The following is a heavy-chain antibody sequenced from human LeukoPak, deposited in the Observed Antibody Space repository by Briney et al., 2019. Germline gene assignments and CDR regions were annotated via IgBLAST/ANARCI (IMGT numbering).Heavy chain of an antibody. D-gene: IGHD2-15*01. CDR1: GYTFTGYY. Sequence: ASVKVSCKASGYTFTGYYMHWVRQAPGQGLEWMGWINPNSGGTNYAQKFQGRVTMTRVTSISTAYMELINLKSDDTAVYYCTRSSWDCSSGSCYSNMNFDFWGQGTLVTVSS. CDR3: TRSSWDCSSGSCYSNMNFDF. V-gene: IGHV1-2*02. J-gene: IGHJ4*02. CDR2: INPNSGGT.